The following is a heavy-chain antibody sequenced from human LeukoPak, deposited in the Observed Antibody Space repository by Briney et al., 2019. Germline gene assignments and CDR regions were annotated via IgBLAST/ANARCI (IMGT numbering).Heavy chain of an antibody. Sequence: GASVKVSCKASGYTFTGYYMHWVRQAPGQGLEWMGWINPNSGGTNYAQKFQGRVTMTRDTSISTAYMELSRLRSDDTAVYYCARSLPYSSGWYWYAFDIWGQGTMVTVSS. CDR1: GYTFTGYY. CDR2: INPNSGGT. CDR3: ARSLPYSSGWYWYAFDI. D-gene: IGHD6-19*01. J-gene: IGHJ3*02. V-gene: IGHV1-2*02.